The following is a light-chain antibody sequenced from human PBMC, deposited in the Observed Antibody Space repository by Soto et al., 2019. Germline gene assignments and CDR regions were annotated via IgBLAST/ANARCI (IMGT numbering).Light chain of an antibody. CDR3: QQPNSFRPSA. J-gene: IGKJ3*01. CDR2: HTS. Sequence: DIQMTQSPSSVSASVGDRVTITCRASQDIATWLAWYQHKPGKAPKLLIYHTSTLQSGVPSRFSRSVSDTGFTLTISGLQPEDFATHYCQQPNSFRPSAFGPGTKVNFK. CDR1: QDIATW. V-gene: IGKV1-12*01.